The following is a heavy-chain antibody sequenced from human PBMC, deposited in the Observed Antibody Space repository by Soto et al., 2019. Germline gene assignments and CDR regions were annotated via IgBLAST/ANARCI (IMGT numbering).Heavy chain of an antibody. CDR2: INDSAST. CDR3: ARSVARLGYYYYAMDV. CDR1: GGSLSSYF. V-gene: IGHV4-34*01. D-gene: IGHD6-19*01. Sequence: KPSETLSLTCTVSGGSLSSYFWSWIRQSPGKGLEWIGEINDSASTNYNPSLKSRVTISVDRSKNQLSLKLSSVTAADTAVYYCARSVARLGYYYYAMDVWGQGTTVTVSS. J-gene: IGHJ6*02.